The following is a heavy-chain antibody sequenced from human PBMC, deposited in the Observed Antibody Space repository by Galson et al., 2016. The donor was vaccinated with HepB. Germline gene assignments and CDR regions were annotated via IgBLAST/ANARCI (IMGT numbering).Heavy chain of an antibody. J-gene: IGHJ4*02. V-gene: IGHV3-30-3*01. CDR3: AKGYNFDTSFDY. CDR2: IFSDGNNE. D-gene: IGHD1-20*01. Sequence: SLRLSCAASGFTFSSYALHWVRQAPGKGLEWVAVIFSDGNNEYYADSVKGRFTVSRDYSKNTLYLQMNSLRAEDTAVYFCAKGYNFDTSFDYWGQGTLVTVSS. CDR1: GFTFSSYA.